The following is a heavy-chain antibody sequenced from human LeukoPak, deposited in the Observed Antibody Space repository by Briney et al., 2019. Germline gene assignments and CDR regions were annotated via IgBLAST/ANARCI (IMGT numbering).Heavy chain of an antibody. V-gene: IGHV4-61*01. CDR2: IYYHGTI. J-gene: IGHJ4*02. CDR3: AREYSGFDC. CDR1: GDPITGYSNY. Sequence: SETLSLTCTVSGDPITGYSNYKWSWIRRPPGKGLEWIGYIYYHGTINYNPSLKSRVSISVDTSKNQFSLRLSSATAADTAIYYCAREYSGFDCWGQGTLATVSS. D-gene: IGHD6-13*01.